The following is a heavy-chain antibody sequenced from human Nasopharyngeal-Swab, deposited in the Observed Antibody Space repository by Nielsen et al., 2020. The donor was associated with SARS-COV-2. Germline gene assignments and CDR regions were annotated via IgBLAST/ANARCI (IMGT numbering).Heavy chain of an antibody. CDR1: GGSISSSSYY. CDR3: ARDLRMVRGVMGAFDI. CDR2: IYYSGST. J-gene: IGHJ3*02. Sequence: SETLSLTCTVSGGSISSSSYYWGWIRQPPGKGLEWIGSIYYSGSTYYNSSLKSRVTISVDTSKNQFSLKLSSVTAADTAVYYCARDLRMVRGVMGAFDIWGQGTMVTVSS. V-gene: IGHV4-39*07. D-gene: IGHD3-10*01.